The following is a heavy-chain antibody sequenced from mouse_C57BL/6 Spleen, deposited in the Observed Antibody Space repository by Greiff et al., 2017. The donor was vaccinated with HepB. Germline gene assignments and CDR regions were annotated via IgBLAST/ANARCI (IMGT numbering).Heavy chain of an antibody. Sequence: EVKLVASGGGLVKPGGSLQLSCAASGFTFSDYGMHWVRQAPEKGLEWVAYISSGSSTIYYADTVKGRFTISRENAKKTLFLQMTSLRSEDTAMYYCARGYDYDGLFAYWYQGSLVTVSA. D-gene: IGHD2-4*01. CDR2: ISSGSSTI. V-gene: IGHV5-17*01. CDR3: ARGYDYDGLFAY. CDR1: GFTFSDYG. J-gene: IGHJ3*01.